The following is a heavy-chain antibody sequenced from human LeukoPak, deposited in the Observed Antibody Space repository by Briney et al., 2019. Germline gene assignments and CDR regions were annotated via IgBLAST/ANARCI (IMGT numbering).Heavy chain of an antibody. V-gene: IGHV3-53*01. CDR1: GFSFSSNH. Sequence: GGSLRLSRAASGFSFSSNHMTWVRQAPGKGLEWVSVIYSGGSTFYADSVKGRFIISRDNSKNTLSLQMNGLRAEDTAVYYCVRDLTWGQGTPVTVSS. CDR3: VRDLT. J-gene: IGHJ5*02. CDR2: IYSGGST.